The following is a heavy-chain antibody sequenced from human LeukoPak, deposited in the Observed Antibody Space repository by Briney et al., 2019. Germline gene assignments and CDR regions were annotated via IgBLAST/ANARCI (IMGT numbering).Heavy chain of an antibody. J-gene: IGHJ4*02. CDR2: ISGYSGRA. Sequence: GASVKVSCKSSGFTFIEYGVHWVRQAPGQGLEWMGWISGYSGRAHSPQNVQGRVTMTTEPSTNTTFLDIKSLRSDDTAVYYCARDFGGHKVGSIAASGTTMGYWGQGTLITVSS. CDR3: ARDFGGHKVGSIAASGTTMGY. CDR1: GFTFIEYG. V-gene: IGHV1-18*01. D-gene: IGHD6-13*01.